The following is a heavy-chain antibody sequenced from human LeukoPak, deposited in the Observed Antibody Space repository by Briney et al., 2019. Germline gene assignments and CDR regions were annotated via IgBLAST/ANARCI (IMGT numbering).Heavy chain of an antibody. CDR3: ARGGIVVVPPYYYYMDV. CDR2: ISAYNGNT. D-gene: IGHD2-2*01. CDR1: GYTFTSYG. V-gene: IGHV1-18*01. Sequence: ASVKVSCKASGYTFTSYGISWVRQAPGQGLEWMGWISAYNGNTNYAQKLQGRVTMTTDTSTSTAYMELRSLRSDDTAVYYCARGGIVVVPPYYYYMDVWGTGTTVTVSS. J-gene: IGHJ6*03.